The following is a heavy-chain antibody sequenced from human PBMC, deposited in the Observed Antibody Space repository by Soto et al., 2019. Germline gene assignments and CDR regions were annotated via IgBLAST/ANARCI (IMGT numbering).Heavy chain of an antibody. CDR1: GGSVSSGSYY. D-gene: IGHD6-13*01. V-gene: IGHV4-61*01. Sequence: QVQLQESGPGLVKPSETLSLTCTVSGGSVSSGSYYWSWIRQPPGKGLEWIGYIYYSGSTTYNPPLSRRVTLSVDTSKNQSSLKLSSETDADTAVYYCARAGIAAGGTSSWLYYYGMDVWGQGTTVTVSS. CDR2: IYYSGST. CDR3: ARAGIAAGGTSSWLYYYGMDV. J-gene: IGHJ6*02.